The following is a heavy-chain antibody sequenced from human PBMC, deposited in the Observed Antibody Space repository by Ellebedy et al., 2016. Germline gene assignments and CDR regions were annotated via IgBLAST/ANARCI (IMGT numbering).Heavy chain of an antibody. D-gene: IGHD1-26*01. CDR3: ARVGASKRLYNWFDP. Sequence: SETLSLTCAVYGGSFSGYYWSWIRQPPGKGLEWIGEINHSGSTNYNPSLKSRVTISVDTSKNQFSLKLSSVTAADTAVYYCARVGASKRLYNWFDPWGQGTLVTVSS. V-gene: IGHV4-34*01. CDR1: GGSFSGYY. J-gene: IGHJ5*02. CDR2: INHSGST.